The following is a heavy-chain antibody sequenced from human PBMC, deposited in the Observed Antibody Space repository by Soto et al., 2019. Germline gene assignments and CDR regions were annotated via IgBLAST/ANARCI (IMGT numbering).Heavy chain of an antibody. J-gene: IGHJ5*02. CDR2: IYYSGST. CDR3: ARDRYGDHPLYNWFDP. CDR1: GASISSYY. D-gene: IGHD4-17*01. V-gene: IGHV4-59*01. Sequence: SETLSITCTVSGASISSYYWSWIRQPPGKGLEWIGYIYYSGSTNYNPSLKSRVTISVDTSKNQFSLKLSSVTAADTAVYYCARDRYGDHPLYNWFDPWGHGTLVTVSS.